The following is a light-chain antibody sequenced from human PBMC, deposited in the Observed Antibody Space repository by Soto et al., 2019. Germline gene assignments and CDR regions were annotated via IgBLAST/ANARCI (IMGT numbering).Light chain of an antibody. CDR3: QQRRNWPPT. Sequence: EIVLTQSPVTLSLSPGERATLSCRASVIFASSYLGWYQQKPGQAPRLLIYDASNRATGIPARFSGSGSGTDFTLTISSLEPEDFAVYYCQQRRNWPPTFGQGTKVDIK. J-gene: IGKJ1*01. CDR1: VIFASSY. CDR2: DAS. V-gene: IGKV3-11*01.